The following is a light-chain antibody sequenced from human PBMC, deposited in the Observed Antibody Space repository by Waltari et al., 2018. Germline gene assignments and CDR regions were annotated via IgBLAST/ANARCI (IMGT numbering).Light chain of an antibody. CDR1: YSNIGHNV. J-gene: IGLJ2*01. V-gene: IGLV1-44*01. CDR3: AAWDDSLNGRWV. CDR2: RND. Sequence: QSVLTQPPSESGTPGQRVTISCSGSYSNIGHNVVNWYQQVPGTTPKPLIYRNDQRPSGVPDRISGSKSGTSASLAISGLQSEDEAHYYCAAWDDSLNGRWVFGGGTKLTVL.